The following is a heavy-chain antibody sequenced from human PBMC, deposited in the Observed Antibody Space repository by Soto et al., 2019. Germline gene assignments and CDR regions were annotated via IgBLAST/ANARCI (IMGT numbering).Heavy chain of an antibody. CDR1: GGSVSSGSHY. J-gene: IGHJ4*02. Sequence: QVQLQESGPGLVKPSETLSLTCTVSGGSVSSGSHYWSWIRQPPGKGLEWIGYIYYTGSTNYNPSLKSRVTISVDTSKNQFSLHLSSVTAADTAVYYCARGEGYAQPFDYWGQGTLVTVSS. CDR3: ARGEGYAQPFDY. D-gene: IGHD1-1*01. V-gene: IGHV4-61*01. CDR2: IYYTGST.